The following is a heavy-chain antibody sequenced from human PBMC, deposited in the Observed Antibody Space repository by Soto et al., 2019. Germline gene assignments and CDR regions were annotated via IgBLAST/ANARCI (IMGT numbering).Heavy chain of an antibody. Sequence: DVQLVESGGGQVKPGGSLRLSCGTSGFFFGTYSMNWVRQAPGKGLEWVSSISSDGSHIYYADSLRGRFTISRDNAKNSLFLQMYDLKAEDSAVYFCSRDDSPEYGFFWGQGTPVTVSS. CDR2: ISSDGSHI. CDR3: SRDDSPEYGFF. J-gene: IGHJ4*02. D-gene: IGHD2-2*01. CDR1: GFFFGTYS. V-gene: IGHV3-21*02.